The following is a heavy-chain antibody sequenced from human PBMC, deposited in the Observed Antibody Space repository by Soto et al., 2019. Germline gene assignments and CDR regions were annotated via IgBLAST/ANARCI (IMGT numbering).Heavy chain of an antibody. CDR2: IYYSGST. CDR3: ARGGRITIFGVVLAFDL. Sequence: SETLSLTCTVSGGSISSGGYYWSWIRQHPGKGLEWIGYIYYSGSTYYNPSLKSRVTISVDTSKNQFSLKLSSVTAADTAVYYCARGGRITIFGVVLAFDLWGRGTLVTVSS. J-gene: IGHJ2*01. V-gene: IGHV4-31*03. CDR1: GGSISSGGYY. D-gene: IGHD3-3*01.